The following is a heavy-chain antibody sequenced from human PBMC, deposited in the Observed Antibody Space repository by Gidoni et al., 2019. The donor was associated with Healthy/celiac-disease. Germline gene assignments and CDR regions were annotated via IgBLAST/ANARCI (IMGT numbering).Heavy chain of an antibody. V-gene: IGHV3-30*18. CDR2: ISYDGSNK. CDR3: AKDLAGVAAASGLVGYYYYYGMDV. J-gene: IGHJ6*04. Sequence: QVQLVESGGGVVQPGRSLRLSCAASGFPFSSYGMHWVRQAPGKGLEWVAVISYDGSNKYYADSVKGRFTISRDNSKNTLYLQMNSLRAEDTAVYYCAKDLAGVAAASGLVGYYYYYGMDVWGKGTTVTVSS. D-gene: IGHD6-13*01. CDR1: GFPFSSYG.